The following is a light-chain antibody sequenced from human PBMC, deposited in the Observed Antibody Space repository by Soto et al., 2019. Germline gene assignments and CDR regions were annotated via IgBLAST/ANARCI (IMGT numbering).Light chain of an antibody. CDR3: QQYNSYPWT. V-gene: IGKV1-5*01. Sequence: DLQMAQSPSSLSASLGDGVTITFRASQNIGRWLAWYQQKPGTAPNLLIYHASNLRGGVPSRFSGGGYGTEFTITISSMQNDDIETYSCQQYNSYPWTFGQGTKVDIK. CDR2: HAS. J-gene: IGKJ1*01. CDR1: QNIGRW.